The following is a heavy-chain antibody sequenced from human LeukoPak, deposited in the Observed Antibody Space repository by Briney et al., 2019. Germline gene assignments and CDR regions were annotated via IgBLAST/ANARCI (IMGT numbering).Heavy chain of an antibody. CDR1: GFTFSSYS. Sequence: GGSLRLSCAASGFTFSSYSMNWVRQAPGKGLEWVSSISRSSSYIYYADSVKGRFTISRDNAKHSLYLQMNSLRAEDTAVYYWARDKEQWHYYYDMDVWGKGTTVTVSS. J-gene: IGHJ6*03. CDR2: ISRSSSYI. V-gene: IGHV3-21*01. D-gene: IGHD6-19*01. CDR3: ARDKEQWHYYYDMDV.